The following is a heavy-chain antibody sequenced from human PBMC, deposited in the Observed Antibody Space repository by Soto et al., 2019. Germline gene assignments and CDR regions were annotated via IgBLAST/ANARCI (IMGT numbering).Heavy chain of an antibody. CDR3: ANPPVGGVGMDV. CDR1: GFTFSSYA. Sequence: EVQLLESGGGLVQPGGSLRLSCAASGFTFSSYAMSWVRQAPGKGLEWVSAISGSGGSTYYADSVKGRFTISRDNSKNTLYLQTNSLRAEDTAVYYCANPPVGGVGMDVWGQGTTVTVSS. V-gene: IGHV3-23*01. CDR2: ISGSGGST. J-gene: IGHJ6*02. D-gene: IGHD3-16*01.